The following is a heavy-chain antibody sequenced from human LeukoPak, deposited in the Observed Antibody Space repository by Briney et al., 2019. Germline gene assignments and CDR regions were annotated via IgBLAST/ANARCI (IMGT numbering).Heavy chain of an antibody. D-gene: IGHD3-22*01. Sequence: SGPALVKPTQTLTLTCTFSGFSLSTSGMCVSWIRQPPGKALEWLARIDWDDDKYYSTSLKTRLTISKDTSKNQVVLTMTNMDPVDTATYYCARIHYYDSSGYPHPYFDYWGQGTLVTVSS. J-gene: IGHJ4*02. CDR3: ARIHYYDSSGYPHPYFDY. CDR2: IDWDDDK. CDR1: GFSLSTSGMC. V-gene: IGHV2-70*11.